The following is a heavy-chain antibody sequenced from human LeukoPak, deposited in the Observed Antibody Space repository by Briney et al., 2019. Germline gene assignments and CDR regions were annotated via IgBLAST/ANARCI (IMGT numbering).Heavy chain of an antibody. CDR3: ARGPWWLQSVDL. CDR2: IHYSVGT. D-gene: IGHD5-12*01. Sequence: PSETLSLTCTVSGGAISAGNYWCWSRQPPGKGLEWIGTIHYSVGTSYNPSLQSRVDISLDMSMNQFSLKLTLVTVADTAVYYCARGPWWLQSVDLWGQGTLVTVSS. CDR1: GGAISAGNY. J-gene: IGHJ5*02. V-gene: IGHV4-39*07.